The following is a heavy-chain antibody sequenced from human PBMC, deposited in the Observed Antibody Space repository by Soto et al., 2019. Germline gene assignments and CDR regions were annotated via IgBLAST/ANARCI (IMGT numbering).Heavy chain of an antibody. CDR3: AKETRSRAVTATRVNGMDV. Sequence: QVQLVESGGGVVQPGRSLRLYCAPSGFSFSDFGMHWVRQAPGKGLEWVAAISHDGSNQYYGDSVKGRFSISRDHSNNRLYLQMNNLIVEDSAIYFCAKETRSRAVTATRVNGMDVWGQGTTVTVSS. CDR1: GFSFSDFG. J-gene: IGHJ6*02. D-gene: IGHD2-21*02. CDR2: ISHDGSNQ. V-gene: IGHV3-30*18.